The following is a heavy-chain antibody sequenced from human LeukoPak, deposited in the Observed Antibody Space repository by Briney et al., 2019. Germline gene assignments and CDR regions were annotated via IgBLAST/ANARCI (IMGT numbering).Heavy chain of an antibody. CDR3: ARARIVVVSANYFDY. V-gene: IGHV3-48*02. CDR1: GFSFSTTS. J-gene: IGHJ4*02. CDR2: ISSGCSSR. Sequence: GGSLRLSCVASGFSFSTTSMNWVRQAPGKGLEWVSYISSGCSSRYYADSVKGRFTISRDNAKNSLYLQMNSLSDEDTAIYYCARARIVVVSANYFDYWGQGILVTVSS. D-gene: IGHD2-21*01.